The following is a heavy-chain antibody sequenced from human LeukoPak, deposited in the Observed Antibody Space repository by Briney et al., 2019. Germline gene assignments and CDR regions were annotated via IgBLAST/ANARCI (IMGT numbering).Heavy chain of an antibody. CDR3: ASSTTFGYSSGWYIDY. D-gene: IGHD6-19*01. CDR1: GGSISSYY. Sequence: SETLSLTCTVSGGSISSYYWSWIRQPAGKGLEWIGRIYTSGSTNYNPSLKSRVTISVDTSKNQFSLKLSSVTAADTAVYYCASSTTFGYSSGWYIDYWGQGTLVTVSS. J-gene: IGHJ4*02. V-gene: IGHV4-4*07. CDR2: IYTSGST.